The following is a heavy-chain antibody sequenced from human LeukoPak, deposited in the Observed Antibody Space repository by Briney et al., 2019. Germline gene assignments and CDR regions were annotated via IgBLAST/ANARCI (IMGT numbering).Heavy chain of an antibody. Sequence: ASVKVSCKASGYTFTSYDINWVRQATGQGLEWMGWMNPNSGNTGYAQKFQGRVTMTRNTSISTAYMELSSLRSEDTAVYYCARGRYLDYYYYYYLDVWGKETTVTISS. CDR1: GYTFTSYD. CDR2: MNPNSGNT. CDR3: ARGRYLDYYYYYYLDV. D-gene: IGHD2/OR15-2a*01. V-gene: IGHV1-8*01. J-gene: IGHJ6*03.